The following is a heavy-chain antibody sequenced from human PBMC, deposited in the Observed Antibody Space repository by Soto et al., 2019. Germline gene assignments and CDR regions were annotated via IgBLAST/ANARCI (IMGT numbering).Heavy chain of an antibody. CDR3: ARDRGTGTSIFFDI. CDR2: IIPIFGTA. CDR1: GGTFSSYA. J-gene: IGHJ3*02. V-gene: IGHV1-69*13. Sequence: ASVKVSCKASGGTFSSYAISWVRQAPGQGLEWMGGIIPIFGTANYAQKFQGRVTITADESTSTAYMELSSLRSEDTAVYYCARDRGTGTSIFFDIWGQGTMVTV. D-gene: IGHD1-1*01.